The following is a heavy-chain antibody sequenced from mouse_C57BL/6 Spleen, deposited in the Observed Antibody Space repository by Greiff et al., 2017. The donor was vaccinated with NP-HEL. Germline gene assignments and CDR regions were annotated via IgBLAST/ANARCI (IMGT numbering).Heavy chain of an antibody. D-gene: IGHD2-5*01. CDR3: ARDRLYYSNFDY. CDR1: GFTFSSYA. J-gene: IGHJ2*01. Sequence: EVKLVESGGGLVKPGGSLKLSCAASGFTFSSYAMSWVRQTPEKRLEWVATISDGGSYTYYPDNVKGRFTLSRDNAKNNLYLQMSQLKSEDTAMYYCARDRLYYSNFDYWGQGTTLTVSS. V-gene: IGHV5-4*01. CDR2: ISDGGSYT.